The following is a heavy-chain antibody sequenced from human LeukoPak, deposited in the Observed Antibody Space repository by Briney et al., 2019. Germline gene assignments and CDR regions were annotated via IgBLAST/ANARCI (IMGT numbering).Heavy chain of an antibody. Sequence: GGSLRLSCAASGFTFSSYWMSWVRQAPGKGLEWVANIKQDGSEKYYVDSVKGRFTISRDNAKNSPYLQMNSLRAEDTAVYYCARKGGATTYGYYYYYMDVWGKGTTVTISS. D-gene: IGHD1-26*01. CDR3: ARKGGATTYGYYYYYMDV. J-gene: IGHJ6*03. CDR1: GFTFSSYW. CDR2: IKQDGSEK. V-gene: IGHV3-7*01.